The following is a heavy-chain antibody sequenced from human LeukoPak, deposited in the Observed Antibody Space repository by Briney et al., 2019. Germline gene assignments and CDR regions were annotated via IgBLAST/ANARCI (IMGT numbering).Heavy chain of an antibody. Sequence: ASVKVSCKASGYTFTDYYMHWVRQAPGQGLEWMGWISAYSGNTNYAQKLQGRVTMTTDTSTSTAYMELRSLRSDDTAVYYCARGRGYSYGVDYWGQGTLVTVSS. CDR1: GYTFTDYY. V-gene: IGHV1-18*04. CDR3: ARGRGYSYGVDY. J-gene: IGHJ4*02. CDR2: ISAYSGNT. D-gene: IGHD5-18*01.